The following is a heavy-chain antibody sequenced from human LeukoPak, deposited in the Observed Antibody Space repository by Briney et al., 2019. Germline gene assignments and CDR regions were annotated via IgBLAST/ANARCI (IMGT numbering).Heavy chain of an antibody. V-gene: IGHV3-53*01. CDR3: ARGVEPLAANTLAY. J-gene: IGHJ4*02. Sequence: GGSLRLSCAASGFTVITNDMTWVRQAPGKRLEWVSVLYSDGNTKYADSVQGRFTISRDNSKNTLYLEMNSLSPDDTAVYYCARGVEPLAANTLAYWGQGTLVTVSS. D-gene: IGHD1-14*01. CDR1: GFTVITND. CDR2: LYSDGNT.